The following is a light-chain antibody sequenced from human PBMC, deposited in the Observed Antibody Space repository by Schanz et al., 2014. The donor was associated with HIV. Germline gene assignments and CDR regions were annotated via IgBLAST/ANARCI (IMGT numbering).Light chain of an antibody. CDR2: ATS. CDR1: QSVSTN. J-gene: IGKJ1*01. Sequence: ETVMTQSPATLSVSPGERASLSCRASQSVSTNLAWYQQKPGQAPRLVIYATSTRAAGIPDRFSGSGSGTDFTLTISRLEPEDFAVYYCQQYGNSPRTFGQGTKVEI. CDR3: QQYGNSPRT. V-gene: IGKV3-20*01.